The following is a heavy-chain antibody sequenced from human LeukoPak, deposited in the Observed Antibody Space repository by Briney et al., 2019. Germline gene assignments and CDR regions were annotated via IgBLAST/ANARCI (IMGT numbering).Heavy chain of an antibody. CDR2: ICYSGST. D-gene: IGHD3-16*02. CDR3: ARTDYRPGFDP. J-gene: IGHJ5*02. Sequence: SETLSLTCTVSGGSISSSSYYWGWIRQPPGKGLEWIGSICYSGSTYYNPSLKSRVTISVDTSKNQFSLKLSSVTAADTAVYYCARTDYRPGFDPWGQGTLVTVSS. CDR1: GGSISSSSYY. V-gene: IGHV4-39*07.